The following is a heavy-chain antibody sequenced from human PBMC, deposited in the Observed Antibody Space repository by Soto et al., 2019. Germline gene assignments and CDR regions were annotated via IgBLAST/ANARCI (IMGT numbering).Heavy chain of an antibody. CDR3: ARQSGYDYDY. V-gene: IGHV3-21*01. D-gene: IGHD5-12*01. Sequence: KPGGSLRLSCAASGFTFSSYSMNWVRQAPGKGLEWVSSISRSSSYIYYADSVKGRFTISRDNAKNSLYLQMNILRAEDTAVYYCARQSGYDYDYWGQGTLVTVSS. CDR2: ISRSSSYI. CDR1: GFTFSSYS. J-gene: IGHJ4*02.